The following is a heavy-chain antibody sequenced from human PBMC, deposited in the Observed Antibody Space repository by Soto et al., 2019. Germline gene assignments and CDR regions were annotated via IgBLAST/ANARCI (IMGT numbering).Heavy chain of an antibody. Sequence: GGSLRLSCAASGFTFSNYWMHWVRQAPGKGLVWVSRIKSDGRSASYADSVKGRFTISRDNAKNTLYLQMNSLRAEDTAVYYCARDLLGDSSVYFDYWGQGXLVTVSS. CDR3: ARDLLGDSSVYFDY. V-gene: IGHV3-74*01. D-gene: IGHD3-22*01. CDR1: GFTFSNYW. J-gene: IGHJ4*02. CDR2: IKSDGRSA.